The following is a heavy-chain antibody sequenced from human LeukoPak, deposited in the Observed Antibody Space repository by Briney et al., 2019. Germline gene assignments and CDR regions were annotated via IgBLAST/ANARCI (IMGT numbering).Heavy chain of an antibody. Sequence: PSETLSLTCGVSGYSISSNYYWVWIRQPPGKGLEWIGHIYHSSYTYQNPSLKSRVTISVDTSKNQFSLKVTSVTAADTAVYYCARALRRGTPVTVFASWGRGTLVTVSS. J-gene: IGHJ4*02. CDR2: IYHSSYT. CDR1: GYSISSNYY. CDR3: ARALRRGTPVTVFAS. D-gene: IGHD4-17*01. V-gene: IGHV4-38-2*01.